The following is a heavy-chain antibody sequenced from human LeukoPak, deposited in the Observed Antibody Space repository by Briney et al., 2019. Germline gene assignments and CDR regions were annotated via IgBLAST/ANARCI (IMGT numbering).Heavy chain of an antibody. D-gene: IGHD3-10*01. CDR2: INHSGST. V-gene: IGHV4-34*01. Sequence: PSETLSLTCAVYGGSFSGYYWSWIRQPPGKGLEWIGEINHSGSTNYNPSLKSRVTISVDTSRNQFSLKLSSVTAADTAAYYCASDHYYGSGTYYYNWFGPWGQGTLVTVSS. J-gene: IGHJ5*02. CDR3: ASDHYYGSGTYYYNWFGP. CDR1: GGSFSGYY.